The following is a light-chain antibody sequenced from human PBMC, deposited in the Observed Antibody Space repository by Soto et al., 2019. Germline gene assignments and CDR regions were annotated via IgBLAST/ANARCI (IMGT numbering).Light chain of an antibody. J-gene: IGLJ2*01. Sequence: QSVLTQPPSVSAAPGQEVTISCSGSSSNIGNNYVSWYQQLPGTAPKLLIYDNNKRSSGIPDRFSGSTSGTSATLGISGLQTGDEADYYCGTWDSSLSAGVFGGGTKLTVL. CDR3: GTWDSSLSAGV. CDR1: SSNIGNNY. CDR2: DNN. V-gene: IGLV1-51*01.